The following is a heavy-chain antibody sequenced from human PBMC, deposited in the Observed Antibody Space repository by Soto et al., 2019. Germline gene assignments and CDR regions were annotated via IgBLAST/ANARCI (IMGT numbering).Heavy chain of an antibody. CDR2: ISSSGSTI. V-gene: IGHV3-48*03. CDR1: GFTLSSYE. Sequence: GGPLRLSCPASGFTLSSYEMNWVRQAQGKGLEWVSYISSSGSTIYYADSVKGRFTISRDNAKNSLYLQMNSLRAEDPAVYYCPRPKDTYNYDRSGYHTYYYYGMDVWGQATTVTVSS. J-gene: IGHJ6*01. D-gene: IGHD3-22*01. CDR3: PRPKDTYNYDRSGYHTYYYYGMDV.